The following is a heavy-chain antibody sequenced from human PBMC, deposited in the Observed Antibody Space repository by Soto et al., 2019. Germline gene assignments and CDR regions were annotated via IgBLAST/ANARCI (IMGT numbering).Heavy chain of an antibody. CDR3: ARVLGTDSSGYYIDY. CDR1: GYTFTSYY. Sequence: ASVKVSCKASGYTFTSYYMHWVRQAPGQGLEWMGIINPSGGSTSYAQKFQGRVTMTRDTSTSTVYMELSSLRSEDTAVYYCARVLGTDSSGYYIDYGGQGTLVTVPS. V-gene: IGHV1-46*01. D-gene: IGHD3-22*01. J-gene: IGHJ4*02. CDR2: INPSGGST.